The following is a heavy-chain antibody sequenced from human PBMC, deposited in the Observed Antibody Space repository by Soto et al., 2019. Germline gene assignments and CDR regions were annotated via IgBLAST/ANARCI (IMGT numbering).Heavy chain of an antibody. CDR2: ISYDGNNK. V-gene: IGHV3-30*18. CDR3: AKGGRGTYYYYYGVDV. Sequence: GGALVLSCAASVFTFSVYGMHWVRQAPGKGLEWVAVISYDGNNKYYADSVKGRFTISRDNSKNTLYLQMNSLRAEDTAVYYCAKGGRGTYYYYYGVDVWGQGTTVTVSS. J-gene: IGHJ6*02. D-gene: IGHD1-1*01. CDR1: VFTFSVYG.